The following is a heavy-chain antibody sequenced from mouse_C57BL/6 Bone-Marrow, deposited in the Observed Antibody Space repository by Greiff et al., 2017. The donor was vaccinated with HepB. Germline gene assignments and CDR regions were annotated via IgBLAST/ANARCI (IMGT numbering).Heavy chain of an antibody. J-gene: IGHJ3*01. V-gene: IGHV3-6*01. Sequence: EVQRVESGPGLVKPSQSLSLTCSVTGYSITSGYYWNWIRQFPGNQLEWMGYISYDGSNNYHPSLKNRISITRYTSKNQFFLKLNSVTTEDPATYYCASIYYDYEGVPYWGQGTLVIVSA. D-gene: IGHD2-4*01. CDR1: GYSITSGYY. CDR2: ISYDGSN. CDR3: ASIYYDYEGVPY.